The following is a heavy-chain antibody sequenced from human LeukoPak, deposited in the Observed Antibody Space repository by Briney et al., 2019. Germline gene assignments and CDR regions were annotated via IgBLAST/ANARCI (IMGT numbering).Heavy chain of an antibody. CDR3: AKVRRVGATLDAFDI. CDR2: IRYDGSNK. Sequence: PGGSLRLSCAASGFTFSSYGMHWVRQAPGKGLEWVAFIRYDGSNKYYADSVKGRFTITRDNSKNTLYLQMNSLRAEDTAVYYCAKVRRVGATLDAFDIWGQGTMVTVSS. J-gene: IGHJ3*02. D-gene: IGHD1-26*01. V-gene: IGHV3-30*02. CDR1: GFTFSSYG.